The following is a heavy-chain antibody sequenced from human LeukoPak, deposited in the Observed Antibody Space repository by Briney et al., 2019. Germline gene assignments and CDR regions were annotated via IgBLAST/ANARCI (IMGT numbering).Heavy chain of an antibody. CDR1: RITFSNYG. CDR2: ISYDGRSK. D-gene: IGHD4-17*01. J-gene: IGHJ4*02. Sequence: PGGSLRLSCAASRITFSNYGMHWVRQAPGKGLEWVAVISYDGRSKYYGDSVKGRFTISRDNSKNTLYLQMNSLRVEDTAVYYCAKGMALDGDYGRQFDHWGQGTLVTVSS. V-gene: IGHV3-30*18. CDR3: AKGMALDGDYGRQFDH.